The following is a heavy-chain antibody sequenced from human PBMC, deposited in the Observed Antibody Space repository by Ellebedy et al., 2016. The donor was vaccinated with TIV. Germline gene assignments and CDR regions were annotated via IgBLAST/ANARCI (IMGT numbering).Heavy chain of an antibody. Sequence: PGGSLRLSCAASGFTFSGYGMHWVRQAPGKGLEWVAFIRHDEGYKYHADSVEGRFTISRDNSKNTLYLQMNSLRSEDTAVYYCVKEGGDYYFWGQGTLVTVSS. CDR1: GFTFSGYG. V-gene: IGHV3-30*02. CDR2: IRHDEGYK. CDR3: VKEGGDYYF. J-gene: IGHJ4*02. D-gene: IGHD4/OR15-4a*01.